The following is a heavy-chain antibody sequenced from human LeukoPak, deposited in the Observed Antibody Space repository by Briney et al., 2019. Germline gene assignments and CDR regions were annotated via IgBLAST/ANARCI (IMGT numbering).Heavy chain of an antibody. V-gene: IGHV3-23*01. CDR2: ISGSGGST. CDR1: GFTFSSYA. D-gene: IGHD5-12*01. CDR3: AKGRRYSGYQKVDY. J-gene: IGHJ4*02. Sequence: PGGSLRLSCAASGFTFSSYAMSWVRQAPGKGLEWVSAISGSGGSTYYAYSVKGRFTSSRDNSKNTLYLQMNSLRAEDTAVYYCAKGRRYSGYQKVDYWGQGTLVTVSS.